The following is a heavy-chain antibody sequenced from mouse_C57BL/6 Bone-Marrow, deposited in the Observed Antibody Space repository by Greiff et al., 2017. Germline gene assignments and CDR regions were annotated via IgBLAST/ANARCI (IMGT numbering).Heavy chain of an antibody. Sequence: VQLQQSGAELVRPGASVKLSCTASGFNFKDDYMHWVKQRPEQGLEWIGWMDPENGDTEYPATFQGKATITADTSSNTAYLQLSSLTSEDAAVYYGTSYYWGGWGQGTTLTVSS. CDR3: TSYYWGG. CDR2: MDPENGDT. D-gene: IGHD1-1*02. CDR1: GFNFKDDY. V-gene: IGHV14-4*01. J-gene: IGHJ2*01.